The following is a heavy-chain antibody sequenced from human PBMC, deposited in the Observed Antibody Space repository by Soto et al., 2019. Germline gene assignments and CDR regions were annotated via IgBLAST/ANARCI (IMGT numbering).Heavy chain of an antibody. CDR1: GFTFSSYA. Sequence: PGGSLRLSCAASGFTFSSYAMHWVRQAPGKGLEWVAVISYDGSNKYYADSVKGRFTISRDNSKNTLYLQMNSLRAEDTAVYYCARDGFRTFQHWGQGTLVTVSS. CDR3: ARDGFRTFQH. D-gene: IGHD1-1*01. CDR2: ISYDGSNK. V-gene: IGHV3-30-3*01. J-gene: IGHJ1*01.